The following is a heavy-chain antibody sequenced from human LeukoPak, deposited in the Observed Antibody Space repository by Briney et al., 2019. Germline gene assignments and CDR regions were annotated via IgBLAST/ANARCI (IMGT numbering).Heavy chain of an antibody. D-gene: IGHD6-19*01. CDR2: ISPDGSWT. CDR1: GFTFNSYW. CDR3: AILGGGVKHWYAFDY. V-gene: IGHV3-74*01. Sequence: PGGSLRLSCAASGFTFNSYWMVWFRQAPGKGLVWVSCISPDGSWTLHADSVKGRFTISRDYAKNTLYLQMNSLRAEDTAVYYCAILGGGVKHWYAFDYWGQGTLVTVSS. J-gene: IGHJ4*02.